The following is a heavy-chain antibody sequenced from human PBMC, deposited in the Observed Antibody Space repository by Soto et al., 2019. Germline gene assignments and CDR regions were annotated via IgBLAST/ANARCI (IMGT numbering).Heavy chain of an antibody. CDR1: GFTLDDYT. Sequence: PGGSLRLSXAASGFTLDDYTMHWVRQAPGKGLEWVSLISWDGGSTYYADSVKGRFTISRDNSKNSLYLQMNSLRTEDTALYYCAKDICSGGSCAEYYYGMDVWGQGTTVTVSS. D-gene: IGHD2-15*01. CDR3: AKDICSGGSCAEYYYGMDV. V-gene: IGHV3-43*01. CDR2: ISWDGGST. J-gene: IGHJ6*02.